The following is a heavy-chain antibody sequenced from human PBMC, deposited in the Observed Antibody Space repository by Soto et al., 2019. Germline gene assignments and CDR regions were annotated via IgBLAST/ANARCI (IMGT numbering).Heavy chain of an antibody. CDR2: IYYSGST. J-gene: IGHJ4*02. V-gene: IGHV4-39*01. CDR1: GGSISSSSYY. Sequence: PSETLSLTCTVSGGSISSSSYYWGWIRQPPGKGLEWIGSIYYSGSTYYNTSLKSRVNISVDTSKKQFSLKLSSVTAADTAVYYCARPLSHGGSGLDYWGQGTLVTVSS. CDR3: ARPLSHGGSGLDY. D-gene: IGHD2-15*01.